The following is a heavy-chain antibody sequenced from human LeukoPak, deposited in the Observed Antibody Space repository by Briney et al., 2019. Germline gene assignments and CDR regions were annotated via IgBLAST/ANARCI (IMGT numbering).Heavy chain of an antibody. Sequence: GSLRLSCAASGFTFSDYYMSWIRQAPGKGLEWIGYIYYSGSTNYNPSLKSRVTISVDTSKNQFSLKLSSVTAADTAVYYCARDSIAAALDYWGQGTLVTVSS. CDR3: ARDSIAAALDY. D-gene: IGHD6-13*01. V-gene: IGHV4-59*01. J-gene: IGHJ4*02. CDR2: IYYSGST. CDR1: GFTFSDYY.